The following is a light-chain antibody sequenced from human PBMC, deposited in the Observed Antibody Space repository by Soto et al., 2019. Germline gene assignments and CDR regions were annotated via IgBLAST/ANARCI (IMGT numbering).Light chain of an antibody. CDR3: GTWDASLNGWV. Sequence: QSVLTQPPSASGTPGQRVTISCSGSSSNIGGYIVHWYQQLPGTAPKLLIYNNNQRPSGVPDRFSGSKSGTSASLAISGLQSEDEADCYCGTWDASLNGWVFGGGTQLTVL. V-gene: IGLV1-44*01. J-gene: IGLJ3*02. CDR2: NNN. CDR1: SSNIGGYI.